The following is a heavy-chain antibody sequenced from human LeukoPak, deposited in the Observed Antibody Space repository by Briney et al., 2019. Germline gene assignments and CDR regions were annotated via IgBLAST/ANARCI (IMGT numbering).Heavy chain of an antibody. CDR2: INPNSGGT. J-gene: IGHJ4*02. CDR3: ARVYDTDIVVVPAATYYFDY. CDR1: GYTFTDYY. V-gene: IGHV1-2*02. D-gene: IGHD2-2*01. Sequence: GASVTVSFKASGYTFTDYYMHWVRQAPGQGLEGVGWINPNSGGTNYAQKFQGRVTMTRDTSISTAYMELSRLRSDDTAVYYCARVYDTDIVVVPAATYYFDYWGQGTLVTVSS.